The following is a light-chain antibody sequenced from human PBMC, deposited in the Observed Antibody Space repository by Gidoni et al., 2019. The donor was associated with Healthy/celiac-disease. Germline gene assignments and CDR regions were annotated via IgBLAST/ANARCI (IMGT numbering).Light chain of an antibody. Sequence: QSVLTQPPSASGTPGQRVTISCSGSSSDIGSNYVYWYQQFPGMAPKLLIYRNNQRPSGVPDRFSGSKSGTSASLAISGLRSEDEADYYCAAWDDSLSGRVVFGGGTKVTVL. V-gene: IGLV1-47*01. CDR1: SSDIGSNY. CDR3: AAWDDSLSGRVV. J-gene: IGLJ2*01. CDR2: RNN.